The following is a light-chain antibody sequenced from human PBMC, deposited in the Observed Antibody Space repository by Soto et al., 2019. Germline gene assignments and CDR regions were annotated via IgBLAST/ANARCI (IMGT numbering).Light chain of an antibody. Sequence: QSALTQPRSVSGSPGQSVTISCTGTSSDVGGYNYVSWYQQHQGKAPKLMIYDVSKWPSGVPDRFSGSKSGNTASLTISGLQAEDEADYYCCSYSGSYPWVFGGGTTLTVL. CDR2: DVS. J-gene: IGLJ3*02. CDR3: CSYSGSYPWV. CDR1: SSDVGGYNY. V-gene: IGLV2-11*01.